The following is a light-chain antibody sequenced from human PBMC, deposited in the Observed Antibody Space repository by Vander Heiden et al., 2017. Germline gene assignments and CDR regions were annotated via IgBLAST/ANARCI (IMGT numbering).Light chain of an antibody. Sequence: DIQLTQSPSLLSASVGDSVTITCRASQDIGSYLAWYQQKPGKAPELLIYAASTLQSGVPSRFSGSGSDTEFTLTISSLQPEDFATYFCQHLNSYPITFGQGTRLEIK. V-gene: IGKV1-9*01. CDR1: QDIGSY. CDR2: AAS. J-gene: IGKJ5*01. CDR3: QHLNSYPIT.